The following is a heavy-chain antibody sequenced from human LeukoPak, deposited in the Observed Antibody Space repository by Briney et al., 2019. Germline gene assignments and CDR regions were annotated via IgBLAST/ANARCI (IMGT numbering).Heavy chain of an antibody. J-gene: IGHJ4*02. V-gene: IGHV3-23*01. CDR3: AQRWGPSNGAGPLGY. D-gene: IGHD7-27*01. CDR1: GFTFRSYA. CDR2: ISTSGGST. Sequence: GGSLRLSCAASGFTFRSYAMSWVRQAPGKGLVWVSEISTSGGSTYYADSVKGRFTISRDNSKNTLYLQMNSLRAEDTAVYYCAQRWGPSNGAGPLGYWGQGTLVTVSS.